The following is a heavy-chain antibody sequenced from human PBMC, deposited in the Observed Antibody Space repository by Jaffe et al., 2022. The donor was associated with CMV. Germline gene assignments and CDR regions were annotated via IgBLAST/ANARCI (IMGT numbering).Heavy chain of an antibody. CDR1: GFTFSSYS. Sequence: EVQLLESGGGLVQPGGSLRLSCAASGFTFSSYSMNWVRQAPGKGLEWVSIISDNGHSTDYADSVKRRFTVSRDNSKNTLSLQMNSLRADDTAVYYCAKGGTGYYYYGMDVWGQGTTVTVSS. D-gene: IGHD3-16*01. CDR2: ISDNGHST. V-gene: IGHV3-23*01. J-gene: IGHJ6*02. CDR3: AKGGTGYYYYGMDV.